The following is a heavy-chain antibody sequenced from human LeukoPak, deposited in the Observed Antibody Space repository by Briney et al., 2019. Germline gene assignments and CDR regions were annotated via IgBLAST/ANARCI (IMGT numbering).Heavy chain of an antibody. D-gene: IGHD3-22*01. CDR3: ASYSSGYSGFDY. V-gene: IGHV3-21*01. CDR1: GFTFSSYN. Sequence: PGGSLRLSCEASGFTFSSYNMNWVRQAPGKGLEWVSSISTRGYIYYADSVKGRFTISRDNTKNSLYLQMNSLRAEDTAVYYCASYSSGYSGFDYWGQGTLVTVSS. CDR2: ISTRGYI. J-gene: IGHJ4*02.